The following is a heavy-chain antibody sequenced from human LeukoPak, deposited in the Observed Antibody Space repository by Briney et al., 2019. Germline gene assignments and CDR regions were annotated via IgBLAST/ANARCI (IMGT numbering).Heavy chain of an antibody. CDR3: ARAMTTVTSNPFDY. V-gene: IGHV3-7*01. D-gene: IGHD4-17*01. J-gene: IGHJ4*02. Sequence: PGGSLRLSCAASGFTFSSYWMSWVRQAPGKGLEWVANIKQDGSEKYYVDSVKGRFTISRDNAKNSLCLQMNSLRAEDTAVYYCARAMTTVTSNPFDYWGQGTLVTVSS. CDR2: IKQDGSEK. CDR1: GFTFSSYW.